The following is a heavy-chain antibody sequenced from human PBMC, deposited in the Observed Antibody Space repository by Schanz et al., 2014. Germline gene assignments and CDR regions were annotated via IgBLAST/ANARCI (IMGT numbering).Heavy chain of an antibody. V-gene: IGHV3-23*01. CDR3: ATGPHIVVAFDY. CDR1: GFTFSSYA. Sequence: EVQLLESGGGLVQPGGSLRLSCAASGFTFSSYAMSWVRQAPGKGLEWVSAISGSGGSTYYADSVKGRFTISRDNSKNTLYLQMNSLRAEDTAVYYCATGPHIVVAFDYWGQGTLVTVSS. D-gene: IGHD2-21*01. CDR2: ISGSGGST. J-gene: IGHJ4*02.